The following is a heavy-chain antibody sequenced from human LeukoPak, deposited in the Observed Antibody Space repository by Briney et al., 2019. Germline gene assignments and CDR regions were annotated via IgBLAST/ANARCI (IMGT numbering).Heavy chain of an antibody. Sequence: GGSLRLSCAASGFTFSDHSMNWVRQAPGKGLEWVSYISGSSNYIYYADSVKGRFTISRDNAKNSVYLQMNSLRAEGTAVYYCAREPSGWYLDYWGQGTLVTVSS. CDR3: AREPSGWYLDY. CDR2: ISGSSNYI. D-gene: IGHD6-19*01. J-gene: IGHJ4*02. V-gene: IGHV3-21*01. CDR1: GFTFSDHS.